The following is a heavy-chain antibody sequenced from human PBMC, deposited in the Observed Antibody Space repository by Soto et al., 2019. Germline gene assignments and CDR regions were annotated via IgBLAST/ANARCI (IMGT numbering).Heavy chain of an antibody. J-gene: IGHJ6*02. Sequence: PSETLSLTCIVSGDSVTSGSYYWTWLRQPPGKGLEWIGYTSYTGRTKYNPSRQSRVTISVDTSKNDFSLNLSSVTAADTAVYFCAREWGLLPYYVMNVWGHGTAVTVSS. D-gene: IGHD7-27*01. CDR2: TSYTGRT. CDR1: GDSVTSGSYY. V-gene: IGHV4-61*03. CDR3: AREWGLLPYYVMNV.